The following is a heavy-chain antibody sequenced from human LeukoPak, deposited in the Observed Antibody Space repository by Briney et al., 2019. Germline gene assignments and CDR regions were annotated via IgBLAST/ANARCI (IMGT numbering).Heavy chain of an antibody. CDR2: ISGSGGST. J-gene: IGHJ4*02. Sequence: GGSLGLSCAASRFTFSSYAMSWVRQAPGKGLEWVSAISGSGGSTYYADSVKGRFTISRDNSKNTLYLQMNSPRAEDTALYYCAKQIVVVPIFDCWGQGTLVTVSS. V-gene: IGHV3-23*01. CDR3: AKQIVVVPIFDC. CDR1: RFTFSSYA. D-gene: IGHD3-22*01.